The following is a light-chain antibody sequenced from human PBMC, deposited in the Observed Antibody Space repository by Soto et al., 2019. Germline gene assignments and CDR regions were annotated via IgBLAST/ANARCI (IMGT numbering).Light chain of an antibody. CDR3: QQYNSYPWT. CDR1: QSISSW. J-gene: IGKJ1*01. Sequence: DIQMTQSPSTLSASVGDRVTMTCRASQSISSWLAWYQQKPVKAPKLLIYDASSLESGVPSRFSGSGSGTEFTLTISSLQPDDFATYYCQQYNSYPWTFGQGTKVDI. V-gene: IGKV1-5*01. CDR2: DAS.